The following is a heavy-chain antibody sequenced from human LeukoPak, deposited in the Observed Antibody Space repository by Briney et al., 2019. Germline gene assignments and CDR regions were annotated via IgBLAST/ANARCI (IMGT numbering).Heavy chain of an antibody. Sequence: PSQTLSLTCTVSGGSISSGGYYWSWIRQHPGKGLEWIGYIYYSGSTNYNPSLKSRVTISVDTSKNQFSLKLSSVTAADTAVYYCARVAIQLWPRGYYYYMDVWGKGTTVTVSS. D-gene: IGHD5-18*01. CDR3: ARVAIQLWPRGYYYYMDV. J-gene: IGHJ6*03. CDR1: GGSISSGGYY. CDR2: IYYSGST. V-gene: IGHV4-61*08.